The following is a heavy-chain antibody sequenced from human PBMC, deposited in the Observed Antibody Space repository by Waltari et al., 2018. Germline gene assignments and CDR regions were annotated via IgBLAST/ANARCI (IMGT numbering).Heavy chain of an antibody. V-gene: IGHV3-20*04. CDR3: ARYLNWGLPRFDN. CDR1: GCRFSNEG. J-gene: IGHJ4*02. CDR2: ITWNGGII. D-gene: IGHD3-16*01. Sequence: EVQLAESGGAVVRQGGSLRLTGVASGCRFSNEGRSWVRRVPGKGLEWVSCITWNGGIISYSDSVKGRFTITRDNDKNSLSLQMTSLRVEDTALYYCARYLNWGLPRFDNWGQGTQVTVSS.